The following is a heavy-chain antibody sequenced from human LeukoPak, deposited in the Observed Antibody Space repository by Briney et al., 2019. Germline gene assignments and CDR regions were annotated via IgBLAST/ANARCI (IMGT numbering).Heavy chain of an antibody. V-gene: IGHV4-34*01. CDR3: VSSIVGATVQGAAFDI. J-gene: IGHJ3*02. Sequence: SETLSLTCIVSGGSISSYYWSWIRQPPGKGLEWIGEINHSGSTNYNPSLKSRVTISVDTSKNQFSLKLSSVTAADTAVYYRVSSIVGATVQGAAFDIWGQGTMVTVSS. CDR2: INHSGST. D-gene: IGHD1-26*01. CDR1: GGSISSYY.